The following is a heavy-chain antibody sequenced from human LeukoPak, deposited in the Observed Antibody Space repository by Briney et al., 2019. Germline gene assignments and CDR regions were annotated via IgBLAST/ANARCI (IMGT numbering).Heavy chain of an antibody. CDR1: GFNFDNFA. V-gene: IGHV3-30-3*02. J-gene: IGHJ4*02. CDR2: ISYDGSNK. CDR3: AKTKAAAGTAPPKHYFDY. Sequence: PGGSLRLSCVVSGFNFDNFAMHWVRQPLGKGLEWVAVISYDGSNKYYADSVKGRFTISRDNSKNTLYLQMNSLRAEDTAVYYCAKTKAAAGTAPPKHYFDYWGQGTLVTVSS. D-gene: IGHD6-13*01.